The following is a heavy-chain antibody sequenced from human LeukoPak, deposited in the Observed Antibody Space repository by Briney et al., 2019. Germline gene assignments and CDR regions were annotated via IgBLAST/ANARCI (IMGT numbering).Heavy chain of an antibody. Sequence: GGSLRLSCAASELTSSTSWMSWVRRAPGKGLEWVAQTKQDGSEKYYVDSVKGRFTTSRDKNSLFLQMNSVRAEDTAVYYCVGWGISGITNHWGQGTLVTVSS. V-gene: IGHV3-7*01. CDR3: VGWGISGITNH. D-gene: IGHD1-7*01. J-gene: IGHJ4*02. CDR2: TKQDGSEK. CDR1: ELTSSTSW.